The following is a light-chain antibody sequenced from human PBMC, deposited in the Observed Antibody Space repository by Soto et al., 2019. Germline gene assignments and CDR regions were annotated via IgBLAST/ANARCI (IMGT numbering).Light chain of an antibody. J-gene: IGKJ1*01. CDR3: HQYNDNWT. CDR2: KAS. CDR1: QSISSW. Sequence: DIQMTQSPSTLSASVGDRVTITCRASQSISSWLAWYQQKPGKAPKLLIYKASTLQSGVPSRFSGSGSGTEFPLAISSLQPDDSATYYCHQYNDNWTFGQGTKVEMK. V-gene: IGKV1-5*03.